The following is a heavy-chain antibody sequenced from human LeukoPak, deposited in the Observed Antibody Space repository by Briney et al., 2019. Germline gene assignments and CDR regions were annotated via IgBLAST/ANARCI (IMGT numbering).Heavy chain of an antibody. CDR3: AKESPSMYYYDSSGYFDY. CDR1: GFTFSSYA. V-gene: IGHV3-23*01. Sequence: GGSLRLSCAASGFTFSSYAMSWVRQAPGKGLEWVSAISGSGGSTYYADSAKGRFTISRDNSKNTLYLQMNSLRAEDTAVYYCAKESPSMYYYDSSGYFDYWGQGTLVTVSS. CDR2: ISGSGGST. J-gene: IGHJ4*02. D-gene: IGHD3-22*01.